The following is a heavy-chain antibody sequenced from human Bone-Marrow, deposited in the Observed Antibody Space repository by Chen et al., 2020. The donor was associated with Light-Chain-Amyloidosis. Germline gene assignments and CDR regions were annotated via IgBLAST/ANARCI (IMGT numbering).Heavy chain of an antibody. J-gene: IGHJ4*02. CDR3: ARRRDGYNFDY. Sequence: EVQLEQSGPEVKKPGESLKISCKGSGYTFPNYWIGWVRQMPGKGLEWMVVIYPYDSDARYSPSFEGQVTISADKSITTAYLQWRSLKASDTAMYYCARRRDGYNFDYWGQGTLVTVSS. V-gene: IGHV5-51*01. D-gene: IGHD5-12*01. CDR1: GYTFPNYW. CDR2: IYPYDSDA.